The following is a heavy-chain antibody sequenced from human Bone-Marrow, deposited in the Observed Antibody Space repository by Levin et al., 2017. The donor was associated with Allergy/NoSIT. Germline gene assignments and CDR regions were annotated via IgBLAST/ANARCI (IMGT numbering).Heavy chain of an antibody. CDR1: GFTFSSYS. Sequence: GGSLRLSCAASGFTFSSYSMNWVRQAPGKGLEWVSSISSSSSYIYYADSVKGRFTISRDNAKNSLYLQMNSLRAEDTAVYYCAREVVVVAVTYYYYYGMDVWGQGTTVTVSS. CDR3: AREVVVVAVTYYYYYGMDV. CDR2: ISSSSSYI. J-gene: IGHJ6*02. V-gene: IGHV3-21*01. D-gene: IGHD2-15*01.